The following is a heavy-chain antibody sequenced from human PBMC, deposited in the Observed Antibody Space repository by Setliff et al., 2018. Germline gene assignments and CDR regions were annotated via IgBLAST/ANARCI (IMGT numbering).Heavy chain of an antibody. D-gene: IGHD3-3*01. V-gene: IGHV1-2*04. CDR1: GYTFTGYY. Sequence: GASVKVSCKASGYTFTGYYMHWVRQAPGQGLEWMGWINPNSGGTNYAQKFQGWVTMTRDTSISTAYMELSSLRSEDTAVYYCARGYRGYYNFWSGSQGANWFDPWGQGTLVTVSS. J-gene: IGHJ5*02. CDR2: INPNSGGT. CDR3: ARGYRGYYNFWSGSQGANWFDP.